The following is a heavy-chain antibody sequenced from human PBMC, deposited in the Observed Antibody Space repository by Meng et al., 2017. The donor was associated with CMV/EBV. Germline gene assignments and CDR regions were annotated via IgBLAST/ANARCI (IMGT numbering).Heavy chain of an antibody. Sequence: VKVSCKASGGTFSSYAISWVRQAPGQGLEWMGGIIPILGIANYAQKFQGRVTITADKSTSTAYMELSSLRSEDTAVYYCARGRYYYDSSGYYPTYYFDYWGQGTLVTVSS. CDR2: IIPILGIA. J-gene: IGHJ4*02. CDR3: ARGRYYYDSSGYYPTYYFDY. CDR1: GGTFSSYA. V-gene: IGHV1-69*10. D-gene: IGHD3-22*01.